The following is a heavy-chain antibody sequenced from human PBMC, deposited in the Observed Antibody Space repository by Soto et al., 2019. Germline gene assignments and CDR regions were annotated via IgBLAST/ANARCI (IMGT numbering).Heavy chain of an antibody. Sequence: SGKVSCKASGFTFTSSSVQWVRQARGQRLEWIGWIVVGSGNTNYAQKFQERVTITRDMSTSTAYMELSSLRSEDTAVYYCAAAPGSSSWPHLGYYYYGMDVWGQGTTVTVSS. J-gene: IGHJ6*02. V-gene: IGHV1-58*01. CDR1: GFTFTSSS. CDR3: AAAPGSSSWPHLGYYYYGMDV. CDR2: IVVGSGNT. D-gene: IGHD6-13*01.